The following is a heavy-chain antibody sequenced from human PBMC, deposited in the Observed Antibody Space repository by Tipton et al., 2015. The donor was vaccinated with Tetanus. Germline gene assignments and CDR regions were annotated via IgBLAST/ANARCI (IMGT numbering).Heavy chain of an antibody. CDR2: IYYSGST. CDR3: ARDNRVPLRFGELLEFYYYYGMDV. Sequence: VKPSQTLSLTCTVSGGSIGSGGNYWSWIRQHPGKGLEWIGNIYYSGSTYYNPSLKSRVTISVDTSKNQFSLKLSSVTAADTAVYYCARDNRVPLRFGELLEFYYYYGMDVWGQGTTVTVSS. J-gene: IGHJ6*02. CDR1: GGSIGSGGNY. D-gene: IGHD3-10*01. V-gene: IGHV4-31*03.